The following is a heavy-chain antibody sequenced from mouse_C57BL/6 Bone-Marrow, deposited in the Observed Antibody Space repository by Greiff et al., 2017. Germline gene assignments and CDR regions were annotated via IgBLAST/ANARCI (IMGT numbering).Heavy chain of an antibody. CDR2: IDPENGDT. CDR1: GFNIKDDY. J-gene: IGHJ2*01. V-gene: IGHV14-4*01. Sequence: EVQGVESGAELVRPGASVKLSCTASGFNIKDDYMHWVKQRPEQGLEWIGWIDPENGDTEYASKFQGKATITADTSSNTAYLQLSSLTSEDTAVYYCTTSLRLRDFDYWGQGTTLTVSS. D-gene: IGHD3-2*02. CDR3: TTSLRLRDFDY.